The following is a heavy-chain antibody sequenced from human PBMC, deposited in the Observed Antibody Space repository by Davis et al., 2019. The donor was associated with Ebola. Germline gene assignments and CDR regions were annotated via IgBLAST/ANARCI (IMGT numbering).Heavy chain of an antibody. Sequence: GESLKISCAASGFTFSNAWMNWVRQAPGKGLEWVSSISSSSSYIYYADSMKGRFTISRDNAKNSLYLQMNSLRAEDTAVYYCARLKRSYYYYGMDVWGQGTTVTVSS. V-gene: IGHV3-21*01. CDR3: ARLKRSYYYYGMDV. CDR1: GFTFSNAW. J-gene: IGHJ6*02. CDR2: ISSSSSYI. D-gene: IGHD3-10*01.